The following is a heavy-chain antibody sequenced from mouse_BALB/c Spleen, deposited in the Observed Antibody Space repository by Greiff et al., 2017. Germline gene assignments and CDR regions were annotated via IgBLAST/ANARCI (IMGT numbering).Heavy chain of an antibody. V-gene: IGHV1-66*01. CDR1: GFTFSSSY. CDR2: IYAGTGGT. J-gene: IGHJ4*01. CDR3: ARMHYRSGYYYAMDY. Sequence: VQGVESGAELVKPGASVKLSCKTSGFTFSSSYISWLKQKPGQSLEWIAWIYAGTGGTSYNQKFTGKAQLTVDTSSSTAYMQFSSLTTEDSAIYYCARMHYRSGYYYAMDYWGQGTSVTVSS. D-gene: IGHD2-14*01.